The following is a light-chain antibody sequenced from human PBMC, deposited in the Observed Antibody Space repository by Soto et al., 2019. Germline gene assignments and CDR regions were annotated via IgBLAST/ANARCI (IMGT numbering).Light chain of an antibody. CDR2: GAS. CDR1: QSVGSNH. J-gene: IGKJ1*01. Sequence: ENVLTQSPGTLSLSPGERATLSCRASQSVGSNHLAWYQQKPGQAPRLLIYGASTRATGIPDRFSGSRSGTDFTLTISRLEPEDFAVYYCQQYGNSRTFGQGTKVDIK. V-gene: IGKV3-20*01. CDR3: QQYGNSRT.